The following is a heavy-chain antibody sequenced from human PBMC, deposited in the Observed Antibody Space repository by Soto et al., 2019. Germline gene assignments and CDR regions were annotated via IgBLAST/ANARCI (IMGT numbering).Heavy chain of an antibody. D-gene: IGHD2-8*01. CDR3: ARAGGRYIGLMVYAIRDGMDV. CDR2: ISSSSSTI. CDR1: GFTFSSYS. V-gene: IGHV3-48*02. J-gene: IGHJ6*02. Sequence: EVQLVESGGGLVQPGGSLRLSCAASGFTFSSYSMNWVRQAPGKGLEWVAYISSSSSTIYYADSVKGRFTISRDNAKNSLYLQMNSLRDEDTDVYYCARAGGRYIGLMVYAIRDGMDVWGQGTTVTVSS.